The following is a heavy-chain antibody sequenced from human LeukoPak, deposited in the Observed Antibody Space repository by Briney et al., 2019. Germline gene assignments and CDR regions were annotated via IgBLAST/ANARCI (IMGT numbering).Heavy chain of an antibody. Sequence: PGGSLRLSCATSGFTFSSNYMNWVRQAPGKGLEWVSAIYSGGNTFYADSVKGRFTISRDNSKNTLFLQINSLRADDTAVYYCARYSGSYYYPPAWDLWGQGTLVTVSS. CDR1: GFTFSSNY. CDR3: ARYSGSYYYPPAWDL. V-gene: IGHV3-53*01. D-gene: IGHD1-26*01. J-gene: IGHJ4*02. CDR2: IYSGGNT.